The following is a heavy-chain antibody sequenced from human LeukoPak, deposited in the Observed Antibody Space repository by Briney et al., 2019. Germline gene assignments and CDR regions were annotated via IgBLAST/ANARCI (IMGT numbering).Heavy chain of an antibody. Sequence: KPSETLSLTCTVSGDSISGSYWSWIRQPPGKGLEWLAYVHSSGITNYNPSFKGRIVISVDTSKNQFSLKLTSVTAADTAVYYCARHGRLSGSYPLDHWGQGTLVTVSS. CDR2: VHSSGIT. CDR3: ARHGRLSGSYPLDH. J-gene: IGHJ4*02. V-gene: IGHV4-59*08. D-gene: IGHD3-16*02. CDR1: GDSISGSY.